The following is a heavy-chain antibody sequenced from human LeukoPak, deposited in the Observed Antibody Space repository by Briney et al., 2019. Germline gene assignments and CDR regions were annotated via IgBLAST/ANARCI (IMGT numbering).Heavy chain of an antibody. CDR1: GGSFSGYY. CDR2: IYYSGST. Sequence: SETLSLTCAVYGGSFSGYYWSWIRQHPGKGLEWIGYIYYSGSTYYNPSLKSRVTISVDTSKNQFSLKLSSVTAADTAVYYCARGTGYTIYYFDYWGQRTLVTVSS. J-gene: IGHJ4*02. CDR3: ARGTGYTIYYFDY. V-gene: IGHV4-31*11. D-gene: IGHD5-18*01.